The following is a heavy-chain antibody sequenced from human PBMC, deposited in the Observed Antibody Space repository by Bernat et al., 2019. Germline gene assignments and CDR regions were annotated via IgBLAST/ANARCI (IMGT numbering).Heavy chain of an antibody. CDR1: GFTFNNAW. V-gene: IGHV3-15*01. J-gene: IGHJ4*02. D-gene: IGHD3-9*01. Sequence: EGHLVESGGGLVKPGGSLTLSCAASGFTFNNAWMSWVRQAPGKGLEWVGRIKSKTDGGTTDYAAPVRGRFTISRDDSKNTLYLQMNSLRTEDTAVYYCTTAYDILTGYYHYWGQGTLVTVSS. CDR2: IKSKTDGGTT. CDR3: TTAYDILTGYYHY.